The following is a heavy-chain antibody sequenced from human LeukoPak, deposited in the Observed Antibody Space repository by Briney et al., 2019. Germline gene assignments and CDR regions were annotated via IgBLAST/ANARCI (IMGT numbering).Heavy chain of an antibody. CDR2: VYYSGST. Sequence: SETLSLTCTVSGGSISSSSYYWSWIRQPPGKGLEWIGYVYYSGSTNYNPSLKSRVTISVDTSKKQFSLKLSSVTAADTAVYYCARTSGYSSGWDKYYFDYWGQGTLVTVSS. D-gene: IGHD6-19*01. V-gene: IGHV4-61*01. J-gene: IGHJ4*02. CDR3: ARTSGYSSGWDKYYFDY. CDR1: GGSISSSSYY.